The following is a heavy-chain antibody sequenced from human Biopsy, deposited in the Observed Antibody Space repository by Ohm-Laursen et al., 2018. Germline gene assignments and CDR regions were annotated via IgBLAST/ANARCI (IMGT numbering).Heavy chain of an antibody. CDR3: ARVGSGWAPFDK. D-gene: IGHD6-19*01. CDR2: IFKDGNT. V-gene: IGHV4-38-2*01. J-gene: IGHJ4*02. CDR1: GYSISSDYR. Sequence: SDTLSLTWAVSGYSISSDYRWGWIRQAPGKTLEWLGNIFKDGNTHYNPYLRSRLIISIDTSKNQFSLMMTSVSGADTAVYFCARVGSGWAPFDKWGPGTLVTVSS.